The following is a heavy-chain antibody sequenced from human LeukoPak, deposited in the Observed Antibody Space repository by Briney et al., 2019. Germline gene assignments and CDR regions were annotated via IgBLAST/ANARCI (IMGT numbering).Heavy chain of an antibody. CDR3: ARSLYYYDSSGYTDY. CDR1: GFTFSSYA. V-gene: IGHV3-64*01. Sequence: GGSLRLSCAASGFTFSSYAMHWARQAPGKGLEYVSAISSNGGSTYYANSVKGRFTISRDNSKNTLYLQVGSLRAEDMAVYYCARSLYYYDSSGYTDYWGQGTLVTVSS. CDR2: ISSNGGST. D-gene: IGHD3-22*01. J-gene: IGHJ4*02.